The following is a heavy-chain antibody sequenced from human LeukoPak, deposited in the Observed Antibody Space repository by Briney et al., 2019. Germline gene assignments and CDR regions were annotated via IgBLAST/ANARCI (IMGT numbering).Heavy chain of an antibody. CDR2: IWYDGSNK. CDR3: VRGSWFGELYQIFDY. V-gene: IGHV3-33*01. Sequence: GGSLRLSCAASGFTFSSYGMHWVRQAPGKGLEWVAVIWYDGSNKYYADSVKGRFTISRDNSKNTLYLQMNSLRAEDTAVYYCVRGSWFGELYQIFDYWGQGTLVTVSS. J-gene: IGHJ4*02. CDR1: GFTFSSYG. D-gene: IGHD3-10*01.